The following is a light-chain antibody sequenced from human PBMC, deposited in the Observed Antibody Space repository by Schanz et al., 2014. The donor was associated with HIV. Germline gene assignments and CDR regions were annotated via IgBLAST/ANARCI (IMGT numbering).Light chain of an antibody. CDR2: GAS. V-gene: IGKV3-20*01. CDR1: QNVRSSS. CDR3: QQYGSSRGT. Sequence: EIVLTQSPGTLSLSPGERASLSCRASQNVRSSSLAWYQQKPGQAPRLLIYGASSRATGIPDRFSGSGSGTDFTLTISRLEPEDFAVYYCQQYGSSRGTFGGGTKVDVK. J-gene: IGKJ4*01.